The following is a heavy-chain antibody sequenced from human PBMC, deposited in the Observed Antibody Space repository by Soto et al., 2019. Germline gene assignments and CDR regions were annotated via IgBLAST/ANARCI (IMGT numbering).Heavy chain of an antibody. CDR2: IWYDGSNK. J-gene: IGHJ6*02. D-gene: IGHD6-13*01. Sequence: QVQLVESGGGVVQPGRSLRLSCAASGFTFSSYGMHWVRQAPGKGRGGLAVIWYDGSNKYYADSVKGRFTISRDNSKNTLYLQMNSLRAEDTAVYYCARDLSELNSSLLGYYGMDVWGQGTTVTVSS. CDR3: ARDLSELNSSLLGYYGMDV. CDR1: GFTFSSYG. V-gene: IGHV3-33*01.